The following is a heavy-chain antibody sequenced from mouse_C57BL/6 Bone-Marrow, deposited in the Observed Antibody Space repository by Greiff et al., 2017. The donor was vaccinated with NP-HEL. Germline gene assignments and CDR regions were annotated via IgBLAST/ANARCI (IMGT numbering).Heavy chain of an antibody. D-gene: IGHD1-1*01. J-gene: IGHJ3*01. CDR2: ISYDGSN. V-gene: IGHV3-6*01. CDR1: GYSITSGYY. CDR3: ARGRTYGSSDEFAY. Sequence: ESGPGLVKPSQSLSLTCSVTGYSITSGYYWNWIRQFPGNKLEWMGFISYDGSNNYNPSLKNRISITRDTSKNQFFLKLNSVTTEDTATYYCARGRTYGSSDEFAYWGQGTLVTVSA.